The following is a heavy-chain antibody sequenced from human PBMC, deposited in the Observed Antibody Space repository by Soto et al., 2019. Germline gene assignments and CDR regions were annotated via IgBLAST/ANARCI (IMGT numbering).Heavy chain of an antibody. CDR3: ARLLSFGELSLDY. J-gene: IGHJ4*02. Sequence: QVQFVQSEAEVKKPGASVKVSCKASGYTFTTYAIHWVRQAPGHRLEWMGWINAANGNTKYSQKFQGRVTITRDTSASTVYMELSSLRSDDTGVYYCARLLSFGELSLDYWGQGTLVTVSS. CDR2: INAANGNT. V-gene: IGHV1-3*01. D-gene: IGHD3-10*01. CDR1: GYTFTTYA.